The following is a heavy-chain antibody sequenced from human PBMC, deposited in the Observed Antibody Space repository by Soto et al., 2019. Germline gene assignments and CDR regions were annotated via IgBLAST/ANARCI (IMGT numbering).Heavy chain of an antibody. CDR1: GFTFSSYA. V-gene: IGHV3-23*01. Sequence: GGSPRLSCAACGFTFSSYAMNWVRQEPGKGLEWVSGISATGVKTYYADSVKGRFTISRDNSKNTLYLQMNSLRAEDTAVYYCARDRDSSGYYVWFDPWGQGTLVTVSS. D-gene: IGHD3-22*01. CDR2: ISATGVKT. J-gene: IGHJ5*02. CDR3: ARDRDSSGYYVWFDP.